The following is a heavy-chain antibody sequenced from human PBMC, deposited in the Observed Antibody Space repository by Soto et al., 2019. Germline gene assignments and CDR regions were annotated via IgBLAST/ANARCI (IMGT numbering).Heavy chain of an antibody. CDR2: IDPSDSYT. J-gene: IGHJ6*02. D-gene: IGHD6-13*01. CDR1: GYSFTSYW. V-gene: IGHV5-10-1*01. Sequence: GESLKISCKGSGYSFTSYWISWVRQMPGKGLEWMGRIDPSDSYTNYSPSFQGHVTISADKSISTAYLQWSSLKASDTAMYDCARLPVAAAGTDYYYGMDVWGQGTTVTVSS. CDR3: ARLPVAAAGTDYYYGMDV.